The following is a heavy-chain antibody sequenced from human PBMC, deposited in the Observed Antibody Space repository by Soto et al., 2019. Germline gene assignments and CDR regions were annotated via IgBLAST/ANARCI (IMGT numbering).Heavy chain of an antibody. V-gene: IGHV3-30-3*01. Sequence: GGSLRLSCAASGFTFSSYAMQWVRQAPGKGLEWVAVISYDGSNKYYADSVKGRFTISRDNSKNTLYLQMNSLRAEDTAVYYWARFGHRSFKSFPSSGWSFDYWGQGTLVTVSS. CDR1: GFTFSSYA. D-gene: IGHD6-13*01. CDR3: ARFGHRSFKSFPSSGWSFDY. J-gene: IGHJ4*02. CDR2: ISYDGSNK.